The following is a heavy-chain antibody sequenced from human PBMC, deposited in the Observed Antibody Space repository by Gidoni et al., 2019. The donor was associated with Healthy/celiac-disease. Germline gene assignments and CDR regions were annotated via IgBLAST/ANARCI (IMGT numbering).Heavy chain of an antibody. Sequence: QLQLQESGPGLVKPSETLSLTCTVSGGSISSSSYYWGWIRQPPGKGLEWIGSIYYSGSTYYNPSLKSRVTISVDTSKNQFSLKLSSVTAADTAVYYCARRISLYCGGDCYSLGAFDIWGQGTMVTVSS. CDR3: ARRISLYCGGDCYSLGAFDI. CDR1: GGSISSSSYY. D-gene: IGHD2-21*02. CDR2: IYYSGST. J-gene: IGHJ3*02. V-gene: IGHV4-39*01.